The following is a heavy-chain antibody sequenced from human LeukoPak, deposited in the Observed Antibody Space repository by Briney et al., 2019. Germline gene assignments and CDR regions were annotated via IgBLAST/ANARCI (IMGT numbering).Heavy chain of an antibody. CDR1: GGTFSSYA. D-gene: IGHD5-12*01. J-gene: IGHJ4*02. V-gene: IGHV1-69*04. Sequence: GASVKVSCKASGGTFSSYAISWVRQAPGQGLEWMGRIIPIPGIANYAQKFQGRVTITADKSTSTAYMELSSLRSEDTAVYYCARERDGYRAFDYWGQGTLVTVS. CDR2: IIPIPGIA. CDR3: ARERDGYRAFDY.